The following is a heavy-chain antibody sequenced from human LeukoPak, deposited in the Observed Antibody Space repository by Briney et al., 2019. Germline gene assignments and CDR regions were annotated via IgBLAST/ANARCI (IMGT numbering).Heavy chain of an antibody. Sequence: GGSLRLSCEGSAFIFSGHWMNWVRQTPGKGLEWVASIKEDGSEGQYVDSVKGRFSISRDSTKGSLFLQLNSLRDEDTAVYFCARDSPGAPNDLDYWGQGTLVTVSS. D-gene: IGHD1-1*01. V-gene: IGHV3-7*01. J-gene: IGHJ4*02. CDR1: AFIFSGHW. CDR3: ARDSPGAPNDLDY. CDR2: IKEDGSEG.